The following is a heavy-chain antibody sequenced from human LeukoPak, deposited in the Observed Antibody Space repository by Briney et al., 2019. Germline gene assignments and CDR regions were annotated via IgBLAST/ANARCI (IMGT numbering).Heavy chain of an antibody. D-gene: IGHD7-27*01. CDR3: AIIQLGG. CDR1: GFTVSTYW. V-gene: IGHV3-74*01. Sequence: GGPLRLSCAVPGFTVSTYWMDWVPHSPGEGVVWVSRIKSDWSSTSYADSVKGRFNIQRENAKNMVYLQMKSLRPEDTALYYCAIIQLGGWGQGTLVTVSS. J-gene: IGHJ4*02. CDR2: IKSDWSST.